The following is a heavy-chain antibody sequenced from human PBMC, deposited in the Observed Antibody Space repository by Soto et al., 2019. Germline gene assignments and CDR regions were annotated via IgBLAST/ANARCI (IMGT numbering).Heavy chain of an antibody. D-gene: IGHD1-26*01. CDR2: ISGSGGST. CDR1: GLTFSSYA. J-gene: IGHJ4*02. Sequence: GGSLRLSCAASGLTFSSYAMSWVRQAPGKGLEWVSAISGSGGSTYYADSVKGRFTISRDNSKNTLYLQMNSLRAEDTAVYYCAKGIVGAIRPFDYWGQGTLVTVSS. V-gene: IGHV3-23*01. CDR3: AKGIVGAIRPFDY.